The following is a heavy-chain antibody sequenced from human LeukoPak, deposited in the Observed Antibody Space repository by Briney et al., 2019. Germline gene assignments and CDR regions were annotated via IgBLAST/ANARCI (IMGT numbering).Heavy chain of an antibody. V-gene: IGHV1-69*04. J-gene: IGHJ4*02. Sequence: GASVKVSCKASGYTFTSYYMHWVRQAPGQGLEWMGRIISILGIANYAQKFQDRVTITADKSTSTAYMELSSLRSEDTAVYYCARVSRYCSSTSCYEAGDYWGQGTLVTVSS. CDR3: ARVSRYCSSTSCYEAGDY. D-gene: IGHD2-2*01. CDR2: IISILGIA. CDR1: GYTFTSYY.